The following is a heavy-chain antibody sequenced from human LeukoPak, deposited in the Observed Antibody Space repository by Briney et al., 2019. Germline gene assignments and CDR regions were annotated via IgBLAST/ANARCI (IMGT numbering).Heavy chain of an antibody. D-gene: IGHD6-13*01. J-gene: IGHJ4*02. CDR2: IYSGGST. CDR3: ARATRRRPTSSIGWYSENIFDY. CDR1: GFTVSSNY. Sequence: GGSLRLSCAASGFTVSSNYMSWVRQAAGRGLEWVSVIYSGGSTYYADSVEGRCTIYRDKCKNTLYLEMNSLTAEVTAVYYCARATRRRPTSSIGWYSENIFDYWGQGTLVTVSS. V-gene: IGHV3-53*01.